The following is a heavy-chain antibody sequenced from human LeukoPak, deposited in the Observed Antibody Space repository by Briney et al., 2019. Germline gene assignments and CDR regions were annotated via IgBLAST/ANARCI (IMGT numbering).Heavy chain of an antibody. CDR2: INHSGST. V-gene: IGHV4-34*01. CDR1: GGSFRGFY. CDR3: ARAMVVAATPTLDY. J-gene: IGHJ4*02. D-gene: IGHD2-15*01. Sequence: PSETLSLTCAVYGGSFRGFYWSWIRQPPGKGLEWIGEINHSGSTNYNPSLKSRVTISVDTSKNQFSLKLSSVTAADTAVYYCARAMVVAATPTLDYWGQGTLVTVSS.